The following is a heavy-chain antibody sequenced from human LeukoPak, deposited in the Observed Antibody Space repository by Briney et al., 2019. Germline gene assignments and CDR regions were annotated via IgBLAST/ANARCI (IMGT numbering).Heavy chain of an antibody. V-gene: IGHV3-20*04. D-gene: IGHD5-18*01. J-gene: IGHJ3*02. CDR2: INWNGGST. CDR1: GFTFDDYG. Sequence: GGSLRLSCAASGFTFDDYGMSWVRQAPGKGLEWVSGINWNGGSTGYADSVKGRFTISRDNAKNSLYLQMNSLRAEDTALYYCARGSAYGYVGWGAFDIWGQGTMVTVSS. CDR3: ARGSAYGYVGWGAFDI.